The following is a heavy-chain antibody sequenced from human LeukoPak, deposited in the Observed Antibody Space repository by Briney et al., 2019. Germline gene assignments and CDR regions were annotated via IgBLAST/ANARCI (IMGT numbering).Heavy chain of an antibody. CDR2: ISSSSYI. D-gene: IGHD3-16*02. CDR1: GFTFSSYS. V-gene: IGHV3-21*01. CDR3: ASSTYYDYVWGSYRYWVY. Sequence: GGSLRLSCAASGFTFSSYSMNWVRQAPGKGLEWVSSISSSSYIYYADSVKGRFTISRDNAKNSLYLQMNSLRAEDTAVYYCASSTYYDYVWGSYRYWVYWGQGTLVTVSS. J-gene: IGHJ4*02.